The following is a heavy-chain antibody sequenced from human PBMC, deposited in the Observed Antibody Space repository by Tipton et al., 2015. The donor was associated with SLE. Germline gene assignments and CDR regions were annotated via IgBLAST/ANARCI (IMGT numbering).Heavy chain of an antibody. CDR1: GGSISGGGYS. J-gene: IGHJ4*02. V-gene: IGHV4-30-2*06. CDR3: ARDQGGVGDFDY. Sequence: TLSLTCTVSGGSISGGGYSWSWIRQSPGKGLEWIGSLYQSGSIHYNPSLENRVTISRDPSKNQFSLNLSSATAADTAVYYCARDQGGVGDFDYWGQGALVTVSS. D-gene: IGHD1-26*01. CDR2: LYQSGSI.